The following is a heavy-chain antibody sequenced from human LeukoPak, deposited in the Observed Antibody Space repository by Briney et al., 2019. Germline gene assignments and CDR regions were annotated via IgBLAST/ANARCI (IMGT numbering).Heavy chain of an antibody. CDR3: AREGSGTNWFDP. V-gene: IGHV4-59*01. D-gene: IGHD3-10*01. J-gene: IGHJ5*02. Sequence: PSETLSLTCTVSGGSISSYYWSWIRQPPGKGLEWIGYIYYSGSTNYDPSLKSRVTISVDTSKNQFSLKLSSVTAADTAVYYCAREGSGTNWFDPWGQGTLVTVSS. CDR2: IYYSGST. CDR1: GGSISSYY.